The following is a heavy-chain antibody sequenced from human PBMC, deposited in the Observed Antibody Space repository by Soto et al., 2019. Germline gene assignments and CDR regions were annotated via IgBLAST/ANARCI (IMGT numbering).Heavy chain of an antibody. Sequence: SETLSLTCTVSGGSISSGDYYWGWIRQPPGKGLEWIGYIYYSGSTYYNPSLKSRVTISVDTSKNQFSLKLSSVTAADTAVYYCARDRAKAGVFDYWGQGTLVTVSS. CDR3: ARDRAKAGVFDY. J-gene: IGHJ4*02. CDR2: IYYSGST. V-gene: IGHV4-30-4*01. CDR1: GGSISSGDYY. D-gene: IGHD5-12*01.